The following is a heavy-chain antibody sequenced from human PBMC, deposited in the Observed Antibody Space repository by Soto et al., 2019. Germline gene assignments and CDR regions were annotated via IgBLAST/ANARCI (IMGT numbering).Heavy chain of an antibody. J-gene: IGHJ4*02. V-gene: IGHV3-33*01. CDR1: GFSFSVYG. D-gene: IGHD2-15*01. Sequence: PGGSLRLSWETSGFSFSVYGMHWVRQAPGKGLEWVAVIWYDASKQFYAASVEGRFTISRDNSKAILYLQMNSLRAEDTAVYYCAAWAEGATEVHWGQGTLVTVXS. CDR3: AAWAEGATEVH. CDR2: IWYDASKQ.